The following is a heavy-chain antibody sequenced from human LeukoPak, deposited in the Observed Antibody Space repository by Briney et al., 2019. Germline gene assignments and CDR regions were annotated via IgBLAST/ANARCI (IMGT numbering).Heavy chain of an antibody. CDR3: ASSFSTYYYDSSGYAVDY. Sequence: PGRSLRLSCAASGFTFSSYGMHWVRQAPGKGLEWVAVIWYDGSNKYYADSVKGRFTISRDNSKNTLYLQMNSLRAEDTAVYNCASSFSTYYYDSSGYAVDYWGQGTLVTVSS. CDR1: GFTFSSYG. CDR2: IWYDGSNK. V-gene: IGHV3-33*01. D-gene: IGHD3-22*01. J-gene: IGHJ4*02.